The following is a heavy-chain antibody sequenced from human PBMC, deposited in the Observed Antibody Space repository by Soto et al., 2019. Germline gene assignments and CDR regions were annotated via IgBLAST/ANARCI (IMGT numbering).Heavy chain of an antibody. CDR1: GYTFTGYY. Sequence: QVHLVQSGAEVKKPGASVKVSCEASGYTFTGYYVFWVRQAPGQGLEWMGWINPTSGSTKYAQRFQGRFTMTRDTSISTAYMEVSRLRYDDTAVYYCARDRGHWNPGWAAFDIWGQGTMVTVSS. J-gene: IGHJ3*02. D-gene: IGHD1-1*01. CDR2: INPTSGST. V-gene: IGHV1-2*02. CDR3: ARDRGHWNPGWAAFDI.